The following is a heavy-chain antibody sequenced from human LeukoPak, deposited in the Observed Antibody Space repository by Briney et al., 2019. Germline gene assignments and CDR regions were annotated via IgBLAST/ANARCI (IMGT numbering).Heavy chain of an antibody. D-gene: IGHD1-1*01. Sequence: PGGSLRLSCAASGFSFSSYSMNWVRQAPGKGLENVSSISSSSSSIYYADSVKGRFTISRDNAKNSLYLRTNSLRADDTAVYYCARGGSGNWNAPFDYWGQGTLVTVSS. CDR3: ARGGSGNWNAPFDY. V-gene: IGHV3-21*01. J-gene: IGHJ4*02. CDR1: GFSFSSYS. CDR2: ISSSSSSI.